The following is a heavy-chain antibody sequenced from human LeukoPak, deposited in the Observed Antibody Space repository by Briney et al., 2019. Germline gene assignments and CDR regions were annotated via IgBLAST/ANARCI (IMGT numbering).Heavy chain of an antibody. CDR3: ARTNWNYVEIDY. D-gene: IGHD1-7*01. CDR1: GYTFSSYD. J-gene: IGHJ4*02. V-gene: IGHV1-8*01. Sequence: GASVKVSCKASGYTFSSYDINWVRQATGQGLEWVGWMNPNSGNTGYAQKFQGRVTVTRNTSISTAYMELSSLRSEDTAVYYCARTNWNYVEIDYWGQGTLVTVSS. CDR2: MNPNSGNT.